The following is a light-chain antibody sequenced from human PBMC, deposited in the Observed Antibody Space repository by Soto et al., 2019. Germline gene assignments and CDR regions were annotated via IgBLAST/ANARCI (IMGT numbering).Light chain of an antibody. V-gene: IGKV3-15*01. CDR1: QSVSDN. Sequence: EIVMTQSPATLSVSQGERATLSCRASQSVSDNLAWYQQKPGQAPRLLIYAASTSATGIPARFSVSGSGTEFTLTISSLQSEDFAVYYCEQNNDWPPITFGGGPKVEIK. CDR3: EQNNDWPPIT. J-gene: IGKJ4*01. CDR2: AAS.